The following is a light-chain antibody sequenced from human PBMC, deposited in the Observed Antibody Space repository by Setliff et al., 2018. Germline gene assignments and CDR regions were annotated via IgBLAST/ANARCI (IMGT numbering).Light chain of an antibody. J-gene: IGLJ2*01. V-gene: IGLV2-14*03. CDR3: TSYTTCTTLV. Sequence: HSALTQPDSVAASPGQSITISCTGTSSDVGGYNSVLWYQQHPGKGPRLMIYDVSKRPSGVSHRFSGSKSGNTASLTISGLQAEDEADYYCTSYTTCTTLVFGGGTKVTVL. CDR2: DVS. CDR1: SSDVGGYNS.